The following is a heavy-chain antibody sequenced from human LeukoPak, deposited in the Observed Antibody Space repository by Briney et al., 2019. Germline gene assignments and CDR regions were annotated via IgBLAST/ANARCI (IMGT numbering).Heavy chain of an antibody. D-gene: IGHD3-9*01. V-gene: IGHV1-46*01. CDR2: INPSDGST. CDR3: ARKVDPRAFDI. Sequence: ASVKVSCKASGYTFTTYYIHWVRQAPGQGLEWMGVINPSDGSTSYAQKFQGRVTMTRDTSTSTVYMELNSLRSEDTAVYYCARKVDPRAFDIWGQGTMVTVSS. J-gene: IGHJ3*02. CDR1: GYTFTTYY.